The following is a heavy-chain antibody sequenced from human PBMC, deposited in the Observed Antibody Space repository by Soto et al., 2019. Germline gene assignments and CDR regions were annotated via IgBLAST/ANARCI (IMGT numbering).Heavy chain of an antibody. D-gene: IGHD3-16*01. CDR1: GYTFTSYD. CDR2: MNPNNNNT. V-gene: IGHV1-8*01. CDR3: ARGPHPYVNDY. J-gene: IGHJ4*02. Sequence: QVQLVQSGAEVKKPGASVKVSCKASGYTFTSYDINWVRQATGQGLEWMGWMNPNNNNTGYAQKFQGRVTRTRNTSISTAYMERSSLGSEDAAVYSCARGPHPYVNDYWGQGTLVTGSS.